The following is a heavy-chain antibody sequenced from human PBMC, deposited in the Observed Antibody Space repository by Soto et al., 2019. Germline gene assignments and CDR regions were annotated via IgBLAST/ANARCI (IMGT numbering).Heavy chain of an antibody. CDR1: GGTFSSYA. D-gene: IGHD2-21*02. CDR2: IIPIFGTA. J-gene: IGHJ6*02. V-gene: IGHV1-69*01. CDR3: ARESGGLNCGGDCYSSYYYGMDV. Sequence: QVQLVQSGAEVKKPGSSVKVSCKASGGTFSSYAISWVRQAPGQGLEWMGGIIPIFGTANYAQKFQGRVTIPADETTSTAYMELSSLRSEDTAVYYCARESGGLNCGGDCYSSYYYGMDVWGQGTTVTVSS.